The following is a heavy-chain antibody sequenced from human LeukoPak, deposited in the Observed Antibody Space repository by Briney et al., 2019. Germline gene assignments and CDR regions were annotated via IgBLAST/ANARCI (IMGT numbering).Heavy chain of an antibody. D-gene: IGHD4/OR15-4a*01. CDR2: INWDGYST. CDR3: VRDLRTDYAFDS. Sequence: GGSLRLSCAASGFIFDDYGMTWVRQRPGEGVEWVSGINWDGYSTGYADSVRGRFTISRDNAKSTLYLQMNSLRPEDTALYYCVRDLRTDYAFDSWGQGTLVTVSS. V-gene: IGHV3-20*04. CDR1: GFIFDDYG. J-gene: IGHJ4*02.